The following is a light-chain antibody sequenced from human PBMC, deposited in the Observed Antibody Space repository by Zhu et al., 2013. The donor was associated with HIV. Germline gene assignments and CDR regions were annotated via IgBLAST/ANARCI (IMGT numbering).Light chain of an antibody. CDR1: QSLGSD. Sequence: EIVMTQSPATLSVSPGERVPLSCRASQSLGSDLAWYQQKPGQAPRLLIYGAYARAAGIPARFSGSGSGTEFTLTISSLQSEDFAVYYCQQYNNWPITFGQGTRLEIK. J-gene: IGKJ5*01. V-gene: IGKV3-15*01. CDR2: GAY. CDR3: QQYNNWPIT.